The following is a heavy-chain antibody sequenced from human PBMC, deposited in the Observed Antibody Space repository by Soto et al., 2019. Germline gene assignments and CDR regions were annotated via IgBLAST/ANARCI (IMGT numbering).Heavy chain of an antibody. CDR2: ISPSGDST. CDR1: GFIFSTYS. CDR3: AKDLTMVRGAFGYYYGMDV. Sequence: PGGSLRLSCEASGFIFSTYSMTWVRQAPGKGLEWVAAISPSGDSTYYADSVKGRLTISRDNSKNTVFLQMNSLRAEDTAVYYCAKDLTMVRGAFGYYYGMDVWGQGTTVTVSS. D-gene: IGHD3-10*01. V-gene: IGHV3-23*01. J-gene: IGHJ6*02.